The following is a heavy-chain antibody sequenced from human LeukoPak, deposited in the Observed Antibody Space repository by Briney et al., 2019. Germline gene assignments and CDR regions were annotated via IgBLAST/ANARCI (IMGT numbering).Heavy chain of an antibody. Sequence: SVKVSCKASGYTFTSYYMHWVRQAPGQGLEWMGEITPIFGTANYAHKFQGRVTITADESTSTAYMELSSLRYEDTAVYYCARSEWELTLDYWGQGTLLTVSS. CDR2: ITPIFGTA. CDR1: GYTFTSYY. CDR3: ARSEWELTLDY. D-gene: IGHD1-26*01. V-gene: IGHV1-69*13. J-gene: IGHJ4*02.